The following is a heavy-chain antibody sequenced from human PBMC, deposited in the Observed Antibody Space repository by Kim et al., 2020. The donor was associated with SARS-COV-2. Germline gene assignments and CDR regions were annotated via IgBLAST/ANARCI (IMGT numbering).Heavy chain of an antibody. J-gene: IGHJ5*02. D-gene: IGHD1-26*01. V-gene: IGHV5-51*01. CDR3: ARQVVGANNWFDP. Sequence: YSPSFQGQVTISADKSISTAYLQWKSLKSSDTAIYYCARQVVGANNWFDPWGQGTLVTVSS.